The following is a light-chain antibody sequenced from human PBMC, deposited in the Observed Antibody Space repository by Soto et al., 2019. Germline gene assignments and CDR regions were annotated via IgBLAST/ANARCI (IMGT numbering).Light chain of an antibody. CDR1: QSISSY. V-gene: IGKV1-39*01. CDR2: AAS. CDR3: HQYNYYRPT. J-gene: IGKJ1*01. Sequence: DVQMTQSPSSLSASVGDRVTITCRASQSISSYLNWYQQKPGKAPKLLIYAASSLQSGVPSRFSGSGSGSDLTITISTLQPEDFETYYSHQYNYYRPTFGQGTKVDIK.